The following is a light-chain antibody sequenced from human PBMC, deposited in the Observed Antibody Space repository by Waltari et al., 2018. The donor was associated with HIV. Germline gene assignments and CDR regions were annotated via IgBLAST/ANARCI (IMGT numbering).Light chain of an antibody. Sequence: QSAPTQPASVSGSPGQSITISCTGTSSDGGGYNLVSSYQQHPGKAPKLMIYEVSKRPSGVSNRFSGSKSGNTASLTISGLQAEDEADYYCCAYAGSTTYVIFGGGTKLTVL. CDR1: SSDGGGYNL. V-gene: IGLV2-23*02. J-gene: IGLJ2*01. CDR3: CAYAGSTTYVI. CDR2: EVS.